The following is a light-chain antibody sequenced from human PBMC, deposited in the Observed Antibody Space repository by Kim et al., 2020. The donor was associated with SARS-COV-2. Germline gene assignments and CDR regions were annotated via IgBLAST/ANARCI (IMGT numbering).Light chain of an antibody. CDR3: QTWGTGIVV. Sequence: ASVKHTCPLRSGHSSYSTAWHQQQPEKGPRYLMRLNSDGSHSKGDGIPDRFSGASSGAERYLTISSLQSEDEADYYCQTWGTGIVVFGGGTQLTVL. V-gene: IGLV4-69*01. J-gene: IGLJ2*01. CDR2: LNSDGSH. CDR1: SGHSSYS.